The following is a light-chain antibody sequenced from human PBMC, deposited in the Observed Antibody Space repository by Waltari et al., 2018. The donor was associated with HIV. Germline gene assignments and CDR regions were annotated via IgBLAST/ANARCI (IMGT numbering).Light chain of an antibody. J-gene: IGKJ2*01. CDR1: QSVSSN. CDR3: QQYNNWPPGT. Sequence: EIVMTQSPATLSVSPGERATLSCRASQSVSSNLAWYQQKPGQAPRLLIYDASTRATGIPARFSGSGSWTYFTLTISSLQSEDFAVYYCQQYNNWPPGTFGQGAKLEIK. V-gene: IGKV3-15*01. CDR2: DAS.